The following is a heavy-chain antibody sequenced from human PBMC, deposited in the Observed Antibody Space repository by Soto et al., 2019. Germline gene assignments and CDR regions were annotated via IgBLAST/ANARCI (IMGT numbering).Heavy chain of an antibody. CDR1: GFTFSTYS. J-gene: IGHJ4*02. V-gene: IGHV3-48*02. D-gene: IGHD3-22*01. CDR2: TATTGTTL. CDR3: ARFYTSGYYFDY. Sequence: PGGPLRLSCVASGFTFSTYSMNWIRQAPGKGLEWISYTATTGTTLYYADSVKGRFAVSRDNAKNSLYLQMNSLRDEDTAVYYCARFYTSGYYFDYWGQGTVVTVSS.